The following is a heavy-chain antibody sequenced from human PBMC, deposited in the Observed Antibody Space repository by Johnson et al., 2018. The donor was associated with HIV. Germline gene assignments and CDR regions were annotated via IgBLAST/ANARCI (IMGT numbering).Heavy chain of an antibody. CDR3: ARDMKGQPVRSDGAFDI. Sequence: QVQLVESGGGLIQPGGSLRLSCAASGFTVSSNYLSWVRQAPGKGLEWVSYISSSGSTIYYADSVKGRFTISRDNAKNSLYLQMNSLRAEDTAVYYCARDMKGQPVRSDGAFDIWGQGTMVTVSS. CDR2: ISSSGSTI. J-gene: IGHJ3*02. V-gene: IGHV3-11*04. D-gene: IGHD6-6*01. CDR1: GFTVSSNY.